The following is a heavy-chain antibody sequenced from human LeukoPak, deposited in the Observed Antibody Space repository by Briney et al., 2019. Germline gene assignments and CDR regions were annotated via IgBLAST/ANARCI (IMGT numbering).Heavy chain of an antibody. CDR3: NNREF. CDR1: SFTFSNAW. V-gene: IGHV3-15*07. J-gene: IGHJ4*02. Sequence: GGSLRLSCAASSFTFSNAWMNWVRQAPGKGLEWDGRIKSKTDGGTIDYAAPVKGRFTISRDDSKNTLYLQMNSLKTEDTAVYYCNNREFWGQGTLVTVSS. CDR2: IKSKTDGGTI. D-gene: IGHD3-10*01.